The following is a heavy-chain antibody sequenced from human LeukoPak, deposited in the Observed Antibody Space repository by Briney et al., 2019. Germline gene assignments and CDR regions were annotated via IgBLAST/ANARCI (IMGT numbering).Heavy chain of an antibody. V-gene: IGHV1-69*13. J-gene: IGHJ4*02. CDR1: GGTFSSYA. Sequence: ASVKVSCKASGGTFSSYAISWVRQAPGQGLEWMGGIIPIFGTANYAQKFQGRVTITADESTSTAYMELSSLRSEDTAVYYCARVRGAVQTFDYWGQGALVTVSS. D-gene: IGHD6-19*01. CDR2: IIPIFGTA. CDR3: ARVRGAVQTFDY.